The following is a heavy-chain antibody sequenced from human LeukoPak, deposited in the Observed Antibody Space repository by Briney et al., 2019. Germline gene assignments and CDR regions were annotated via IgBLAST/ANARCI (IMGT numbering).Heavy chain of an antibody. V-gene: IGHV1-18*01. CDR2: ISAYNGNT. D-gene: IGHD3-10*01. J-gene: IGHJ6*02. CDR1: GYTFTSYG. CDR3: AREHAILQNYYGSGVGEGMDV. Sequence: GASVKVSCKASGYTFTSYGISWVRQAPGRGLEWMGWISAYNGNTNYAQKLQGRVTMTTDTSTSTAYMELRSLRSDDTAVYYCAREHAILQNYYGSGVGEGMDVWGQGTTVTVSS.